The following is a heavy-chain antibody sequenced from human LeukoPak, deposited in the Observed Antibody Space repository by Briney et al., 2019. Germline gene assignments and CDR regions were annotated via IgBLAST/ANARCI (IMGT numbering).Heavy chain of an antibody. Sequence: ASVKVSCKASGYTFTSYGISWVRQAPGQGLEWMGWISAYNGNTNYAQKLQGRVTMTTDTSTSTAYMELRSLRSDDTAVYYCARVPGYCSGGSCLTNWFDPWGQGTLVTVSS. CDR1: GYTFTSYG. V-gene: IGHV1-18*01. CDR3: ARVPGYCSGGSCLTNWFDP. CDR2: ISAYNGNT. D-gene: IGHD2-15*01. J-gene: IGHJ5*02.